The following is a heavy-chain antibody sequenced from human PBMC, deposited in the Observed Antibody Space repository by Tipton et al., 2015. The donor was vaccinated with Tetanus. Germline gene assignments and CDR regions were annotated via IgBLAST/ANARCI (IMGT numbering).Heavy chain of an antibody. V-gene: IGHV3-33*08. Sequence: SLRLSCAASDFVVSDNYMHWVRQAPGKRLEWVAVSWYDGTDKYYADSVKGRFTISRDNSKNTLYLQMNSLRAEDTAVYYCAREADCSGGSCFSGDFDNWGQGTQVTVSS. CDR3: AREADCSGGSCFSGDFDN. CDR1: DFVVSDNY. D-gene: IGHD2-15*01. J-gene: IGHJ4*02. CDR2: SWYDGTDK.